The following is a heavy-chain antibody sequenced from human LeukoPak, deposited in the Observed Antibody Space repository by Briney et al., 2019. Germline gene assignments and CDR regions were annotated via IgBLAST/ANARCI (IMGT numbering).Heavy chain of an antibody. D-gene: IGHD2-15*01. CDR2: ISTYNGNT. J-gene: IGHJ4*02. V-gene: IGHV1-18*01. CDR1: GYTFTNYG. Sequence: GASVKVSCKASGYTFTNYGISWVRQAPGQGPEWMGWISTYNGNTNYAQKLQDRVTMTTDTSTSTAYMELRSLRSDDTALYYCARDSVGLVAHDYWGQGTLVTVSS. CDR3: ARDSVGLVAHDY.